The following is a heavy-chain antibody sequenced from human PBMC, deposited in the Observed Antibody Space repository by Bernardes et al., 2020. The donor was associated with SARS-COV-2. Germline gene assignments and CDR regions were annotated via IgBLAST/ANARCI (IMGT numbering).Heavy chain of an antibody. J-gene: IGHJ4*02. CDR3: VKRRAIFELWAGNFDY. CDR2: INTDGSTT. CDR1: GFTFDDYW. Sequence: GGSLRLSCAASGFTFDDYWMHWVRQAPGKGLMWIARINTDGSTTTYADSVKGRFAISRDNAKNTLYLQMNSLRDDDTAVYYCVKRRAIFELWAGNFDYWGQGTLVTVSS. V-gene: IGHV3-74*01. D-gene: IGHD5-18*01.